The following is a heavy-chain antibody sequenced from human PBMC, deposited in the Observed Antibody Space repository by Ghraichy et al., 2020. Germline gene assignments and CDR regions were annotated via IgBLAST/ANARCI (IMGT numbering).Heavy chain of an antibody. CDR2: IDWYDDK. Sequence: QTLSLTCTFSGFSLSTDGMGVTWIRQPPGKALEWLARIDWYDDKYYTTSLKTRLTVSKDTSKNQVVLTMTNMDPVDTATYYCARSPSMITRSGERSWYFPYGMDVWGQGTTVPVSS. D-gene: IGHD6-13*01. J-gene: IGHJ6*02. CDR1: GFSLSTDGMG. CDR3: ARSPSMITRSGERSWYFPYGMDV. V-gene: IGHV2-70*11.